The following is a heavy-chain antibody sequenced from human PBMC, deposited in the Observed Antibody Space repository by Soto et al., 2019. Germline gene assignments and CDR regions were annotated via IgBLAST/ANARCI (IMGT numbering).Heavy chain of an antibody. J-gene: IGHJ6*02. Sequence: EVQLVESGGGLVQPGGSLRLSCAASGLSFNMYWMHWVRQVPGKGLVWLARINSDGSHTLYVDSVKGRFTISRDNAKNAVFLQMDSLRDEDAGVYYCAGGMAGLDVWGQGTTVTVSS. CDR2: INSDGSHT. CDR3: AGGMAGLDV. V-gene: IGHV3-74*01. CDR1: GLSFNMYW.